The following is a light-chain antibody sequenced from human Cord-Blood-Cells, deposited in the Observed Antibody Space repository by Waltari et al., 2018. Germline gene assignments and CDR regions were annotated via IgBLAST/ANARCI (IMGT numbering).Light chain of an antibody. CDR1: ALPKKH. CDR2: EDS. J-gene: IGLJ1*01. V-gene: IGLV3-10*01. Sequence: SYELTQPPSVSVSPGQKSRITCSGDALPKKHAYWYQQKSGQAPVLVIYEDSKRPSGIPERFSGSSSGTMATLTISGAQVEDEADYYCYSTDSSGNHVFGTGTKVTVL. CDR3: YSTDSSGNHV.